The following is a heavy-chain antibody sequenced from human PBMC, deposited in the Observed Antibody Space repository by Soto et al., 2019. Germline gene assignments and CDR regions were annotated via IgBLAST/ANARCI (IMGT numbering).Heavy chain of an antibody. V-gene: IGHV3-15*01. CDR2: SKSRIDGETR. D-gene: IGHD3-10*01. Sequence: EVQLVESGGGLVKPGGSLRLSCVGSGFTFSNAWMTWVRQAPGKGLEWVGRSKSRIDGETREYAAPVKDRFTISRDDSKNTVYLQVTGLKTEDTAIYYCTADVPTQGVGEFDYWGQGTLIAVSS. CDR3: TADVPTQGVGEFDY. J-gene: IGHJ4*02. CDR1: GFTFSNAW.